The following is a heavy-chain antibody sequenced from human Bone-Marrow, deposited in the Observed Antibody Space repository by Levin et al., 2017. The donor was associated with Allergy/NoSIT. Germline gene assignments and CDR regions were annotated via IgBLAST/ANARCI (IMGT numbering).Heavy chain of an antibody. CDR1: GIIFNNAW. D-gene: IGHD2/OR15-2a*01. CDR2: IRSNADGGTT. CDR3: ATAPGFYATSPFDY. J-gene: IGHJ4*02. Sequence: GESLKISCAASGIIFNNAWMNWVRQTPGRRLEWVGRIRSNADGGTTDYAAPVKDRFTISRDDSKDTVYLQMNSLKTEDTAVYYCATAPGFYATSPFDYWGQGTLVTVSS. V-gene: IGHV3-15*07.